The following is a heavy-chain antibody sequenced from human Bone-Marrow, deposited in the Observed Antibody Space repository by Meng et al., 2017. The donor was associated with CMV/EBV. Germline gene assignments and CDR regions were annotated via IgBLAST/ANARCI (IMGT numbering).Heavy chain of an antibody. V-gene: IGHV3-9*01. Sequence: SLRISCAASGFTFDDYAMHWVRQAPGKGLEWVSGISWNSGSIGYADSVKGRFTISRDNAKNSLYLQMNSLRAEDTALYYCAKGRYSSLYYFEYWGQGTLVTVSS. CDR2: ISWNSGSI. D-gene: IGHD6-13*01. CDR1: GFTFDDYA. J-gene: IGHJ4*02. CDR3: AKGRYSSLYYFEY.